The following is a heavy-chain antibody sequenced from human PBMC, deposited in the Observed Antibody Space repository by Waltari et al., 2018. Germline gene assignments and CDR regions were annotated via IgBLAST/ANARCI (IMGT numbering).Heavy chain of an antibody. D-gene: IGHD1-26*01. CDR1: GFTFSSYS. Sequence: EVQLVESGGGLVKPGGSLRLSCAASGFTFSSYSMNWVRQAPGKGLGWVSSISSGSSYIYYADSVKGRFTISRDNAKNSLYLQMNSLRAEDTAVYYCAREDPYSGSSLDYWGQGTLVTVSS. V-gene: IGHV3-21*01. CDR3: AREDPYSGSSLDY. J-gene: IGHJ4*02. CDR2: ISSGSSYI.